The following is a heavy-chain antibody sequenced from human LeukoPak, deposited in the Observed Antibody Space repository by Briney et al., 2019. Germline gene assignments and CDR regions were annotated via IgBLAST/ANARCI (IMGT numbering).Heavy chain of an antibody. J-gene: IGHJ4*02. CDR1: GYTFTGYY. V-gene: IGHV1-2*02. CDR3: ARVQHQGGGYYFDY. CDR2: INPNSGGA. D-gene: IGHD5-18*01. Sequence: RASVKVSCKASGYTFTGYYMHWVRQAPGQGLEWMGWINPNSGGANYAQKFQDRVTMTRDTSISTAYMELSRLRSDDTAVYYCARVQHQGGGYYFDYWGQGTLVTVSS.